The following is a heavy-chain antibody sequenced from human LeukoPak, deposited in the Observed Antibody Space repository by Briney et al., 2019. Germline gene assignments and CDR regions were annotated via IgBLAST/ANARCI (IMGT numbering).Heavy chain of an antibody. CDR3: ARGYWFGP. J-gene: IGHJ5*02. V-gene: IGHV3-7*02. CDR1: GFTFSNYW. Sequence: PGGSLRLSCAVSGFTFSNYWMSWVRQAPGKGLEWVANIKHDGSETYYLDSLKGRFTISRDNAKNSLYLQMNSLRAEDRAVYYCARGYWFGPWGQGTLVTVSS. D-gene: IGHD2-15*01. CDR2: IKHDGSET.